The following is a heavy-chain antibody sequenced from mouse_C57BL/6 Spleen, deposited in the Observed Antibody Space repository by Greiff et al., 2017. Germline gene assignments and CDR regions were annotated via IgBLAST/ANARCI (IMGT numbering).Heavy chain of an antibody. CDR2: IDPISGGT. CDR1: GYTFTSYW. CDR3: ARGDYYGLSAWFAY. V-gene: IGHV1-72*01. D-gene: IGHD1-1*01. Sequence: QVQLKQPGAELVKPGASVKLSCKASGYTFTSYWMHWVKQRPGRGLEWIGRIDPISGGTKYNEKFKSKATLTVDKPSSTAYMQLSSLTSEDSAVYDCARGDYYGLSAWFAYWGQGTLVTVSA. J-gene: IGHJ3*01.